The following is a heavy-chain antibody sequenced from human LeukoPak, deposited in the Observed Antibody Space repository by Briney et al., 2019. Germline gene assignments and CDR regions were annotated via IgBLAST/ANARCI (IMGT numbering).Heavy chain of an antibody. CDR3: AREAEIAVADTHFDY. J-gene: IGHJ4*02. CDR2: ISYDGSNK. V-gene: IGHV3-30-3*01. D-gene: IGHD6-19*01. Sequence: GGSLRLSCAASGFTFSSYAMHWVRQAPGKGLEWVAVISYDGSNKYYADSVKGRFTISRDNSKNTLYLQMNSLRAEDTAVYYCAREAEIAVADTHFDYWGQGTLVTVSS. CDR1: GFTFSSYA.